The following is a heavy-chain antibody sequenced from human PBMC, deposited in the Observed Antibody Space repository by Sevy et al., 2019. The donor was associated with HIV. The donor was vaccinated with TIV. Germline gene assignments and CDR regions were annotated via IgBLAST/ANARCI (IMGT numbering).Heavy chain of an antibody. D-gene: IGHD3-9*01. Sequence: SETLSLTCTVSGYSISSAYSWGWIRQPPGKGLEGIPKIYHEGSTYYNPSLNSRVTISIDTSKNQFALKLSSVTAADTAVYYCSSIGRLIIINDDTFEIWGQGTMVTVSS. CDR3: SSIGRLIIINDDTFEI. CDR1: GYSISSAYS. J-gene: IGHJ3*02. CDR2: IYHEGST. V-gene: IGHV4-38-2*02.